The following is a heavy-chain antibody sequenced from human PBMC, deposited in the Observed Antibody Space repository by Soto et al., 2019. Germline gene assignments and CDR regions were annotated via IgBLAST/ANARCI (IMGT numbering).Heavy chain of an antibody. J-gene: IGHJ6*02. V-gene: IGHV3-21*01. CDR3: ARDPAVSHGMDV. Sequence: GGSLRLSCAASGFTFSSYSMNWVRQAPGKGLEWVSSISSSSSYIYYADSVKGRFTISRDNAKNSLYLQMNSLRAEDTAVYYCARDPAVSHGMDVWGQGTTVTVSS. CDR2: ISSSSSYI. CDR1: GFTFSSYS.